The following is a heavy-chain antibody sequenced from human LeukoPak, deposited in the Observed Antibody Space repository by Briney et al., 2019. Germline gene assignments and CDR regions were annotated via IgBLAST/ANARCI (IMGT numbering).Heavy chain of an antibody. Sequence: GGSLRLPCAASGFTFSSYAMSWVRQAPGKGLEWVSAISGSGGSTYYADSVKGRFTISRDNSKNTLYLQMNSLRAEDTAVYYCAKSTSDYDFWSGYAGGVLDYWGQGTLVTVSS. CDR3: AKSTSDYDFWSGYAGGVLDY. J-gene: IGHJ4*02. CDR1: GFTFSSYA. V-gene: IGHV3-23*01. CDR2: ISGSGGST. D-gene: IGHD3-3*01.